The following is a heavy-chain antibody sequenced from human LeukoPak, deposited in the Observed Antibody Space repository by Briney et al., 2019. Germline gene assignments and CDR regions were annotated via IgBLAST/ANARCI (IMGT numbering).Heavy chain of an antibody. CDR3: ARPPSRGYSSSFEY. D-gene: IGHD2-2*03. V-gene: IGHV5-51*01. CDR2: IYPDESNI. Sequence: GESLKISCKGSGYSFPTYWIAWVRQMPGKGLEWMGIIYPDESNIRNSPSFQGQVTISADKSISTAYPQWSSLKASDTAMYYCARPPSRGYSSSFEYWGQGTLVTVSS. CDR1: GYSFPTYW. J-gene: IGHJ4*02.